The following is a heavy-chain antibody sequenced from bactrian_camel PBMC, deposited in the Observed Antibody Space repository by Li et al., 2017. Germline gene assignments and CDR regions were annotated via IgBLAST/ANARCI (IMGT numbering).Heavy chain of an antibody. J-gene: IGHJ4*01. CDR3: AADRLRCLTAKWDGEYAY. Sequence: VQLVESGGGSVQAGGSLRLSCAASGYFHRSACMAWFRQAPGKRREGVAAVDDDDSTMYGDSVKGRFTISQDKPTNTVYLQVSSLRPEDTGTYICAADRLRCLTAKWDGEYAYWAQGTQVTVS. V-gene: IGHV3S53*01. D-gene: IGHD3*01. CDR2: VDDDDST. CDR1: GYFHRSAC.